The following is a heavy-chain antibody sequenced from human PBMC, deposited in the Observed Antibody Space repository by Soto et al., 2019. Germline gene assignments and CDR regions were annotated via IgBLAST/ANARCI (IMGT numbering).Heavy chain of an antibody. V-gene: IGHV3-53*02. CDR3: ARKSDSSPVPEADGV. D-gene: IGHD2-8*01. CDR2: IYSNGDT. J-gene: IGHJ4*02. CDR1: GFSVGSNY. Sequence: EVQLVETGGGSIQPGGSLRLSCAASGFSVGSNYMTWVRQSPGKGLEWVSLIYSNGDTDYADSVKGRFSISRDYFKNSLFLQMNNLRAEAAAVYYCARKSDSSPVPEADGVWGRGALVTVAS.